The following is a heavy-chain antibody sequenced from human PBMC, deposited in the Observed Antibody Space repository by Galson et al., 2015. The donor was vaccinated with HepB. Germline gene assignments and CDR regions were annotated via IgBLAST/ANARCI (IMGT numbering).Heavy chain of an antibody. V-gene: IGHV3-30*03. CDR1: GFTLGNYG. D-gene: IGHD1-7*01. Sequence: LRLSCAASGFTLGNYGLHWVRQAPGKGLEWVTIISYDGSDKKYAESVKGRFTVSRDNSKNTLYLQLNSVRVEDTAVYYCAREDNWNYWVYWGQGTLVTVSS. CDR3: AREDNWNYWVY. J-gene: IGHJ4*02. CDR2: ISYDGSDK.